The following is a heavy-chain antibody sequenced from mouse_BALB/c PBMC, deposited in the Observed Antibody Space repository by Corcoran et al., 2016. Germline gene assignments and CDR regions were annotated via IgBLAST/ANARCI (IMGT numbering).Heavy chain of an antibody. CDR3: ARGPPYAMDY. V-gene: IGHV9-3-1*01. CDR2: INTYTGEP. CDR1: GYTFTNYG. J-gene: IGHJ4*01. Sequence: QILLVQSGPELKKPGETVKISCKASGYTFTNYGMNWVKQAPGKGLKWMGWINTYTGEPTYADDFKGRFAFSLETSASTAYLQINNLKNEDTATYFCARGPPYAMDYWGQGTSVTVSS.